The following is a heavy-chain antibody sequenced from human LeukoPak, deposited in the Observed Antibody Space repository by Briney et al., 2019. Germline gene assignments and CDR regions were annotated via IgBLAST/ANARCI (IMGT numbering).Heavy chain of an antibody. CDR3: ASLGWLRDPTDAFDI. J-gene: IGHJ3*02. CDR1: GGSFSGYY. V-gene: IGHV4-34*01. CDR2: INHSGST. D-gene: IGHD3-22*01. Sequence: PSETLSLTRAVYGGSFSGYYWSWIRQPPGKGLEWIGEINHSGSTNYNPSLKSRVTISVDTSKNQFSLKLSSVTAADTAVYYCASLGWLRDPTDAFDIWGQGTMVTVSS.